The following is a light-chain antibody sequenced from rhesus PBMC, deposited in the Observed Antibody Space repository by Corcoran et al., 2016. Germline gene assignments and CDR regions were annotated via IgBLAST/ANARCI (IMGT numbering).Light chain of an antibody. V-gene: IGKV3-40*03. J-gene: IGKJ4*01. CDR1: ESVGSY. Sequence: EIVMTQSPATLSLSPGETATLSCRASESVGSYLAWYQQKPGQAPKLLVHSAYFRATGIPDRFSGTGFRTEFTLTISSLEPEDVGVYHCQQYNDLPLTFGGGTKVEIK. CDR2: SAY. CDR3: QQYNDLPLT.